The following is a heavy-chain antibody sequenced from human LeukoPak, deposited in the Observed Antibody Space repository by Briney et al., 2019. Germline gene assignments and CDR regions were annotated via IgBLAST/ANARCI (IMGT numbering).Heavy chain of an antibody. CDR1: GFTFSSYS. CDR3: ARDSWELLPPPREHDAFDI. Sequence: GGSLRLSCAASGFTFSSYSMNWVRQAPGKGLEWVSSISSSSSYIYYADSVKGRFTISRDNAKNSLYLQVNSLRAEDTAVYYCARDSWELLPPPREHDAFDIWGQGTMVTVSS. V-gene: IGHV3-21*01. D-gene: IGHD1-26*01. J-gene: IGHJ3*02. CDR2: ISSSSSYI.